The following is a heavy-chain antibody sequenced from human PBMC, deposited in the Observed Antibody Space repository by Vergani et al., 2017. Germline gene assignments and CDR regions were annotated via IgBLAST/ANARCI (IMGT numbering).Heavy chain of an antibody. J-gene: IGHJ5*02. Sequence: QVQLVESGGGLVKPGGSLRLSCAASGFTFSDYYMSWIRQAPGKGLEWVSYISSSSSYTNYADSVKGRFTISRDNAKNSLYLQMNSLRAEDTAVYYCGKLTYCGGDCYLPFDPWGQGTLVTVSS. CDR2: ISSSSSYT. CDR1: GFTFSDYY. D-gene: IGHD2-21*02. V-gene: IGHV3-11*06. CDR3: GKLTYCGGDCYLPFDP.